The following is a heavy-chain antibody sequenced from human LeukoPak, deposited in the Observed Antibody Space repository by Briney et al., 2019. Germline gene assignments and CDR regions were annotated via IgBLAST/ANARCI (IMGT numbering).Heavy chain of an antibody. D-gene: IGHD3-22*01. CDR1: GFTFSSYA. CDR3: AKPKACYDSSGYEV. CDR2: ISGSGGST. V-gene: IGHV3-23*01. J-gene: IGHJ4*02. Sequence: GGSLRLSCAASGFTFSSYAMSWVRQAPGKGLEWVSAISGSGGSTYYADSVKGRFTISRDNSKNTLYLQMNSLRAEDTAVYYCAKPKACYDSSGYEVWGQGALVTVSS.